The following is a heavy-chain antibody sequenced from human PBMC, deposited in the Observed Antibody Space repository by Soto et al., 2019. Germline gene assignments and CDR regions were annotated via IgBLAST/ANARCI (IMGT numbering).Heavy chain of an antibody. CDR2: ISSSSYT. V-gene: IGHV3-11*06. CDR1: GFTFSDYY. CDR3: ARDKEYYDFWSGHNYYGMDV. D-gene: IGHD3-3*01. J-gene: IGHJ6*02. Sequence: GGSLRLSCAASGFTFSDYYMSWIRQAPGKGLEWVSYISSSSYTNYADSVKGRFTISRDNAKNSLYLQMNSLRAEDTAVYYCARDKEYYDFWSGHNYYGMDVWGQGTTVTVSS.